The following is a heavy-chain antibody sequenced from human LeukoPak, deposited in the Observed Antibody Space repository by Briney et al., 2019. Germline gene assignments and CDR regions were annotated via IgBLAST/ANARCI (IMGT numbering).Heavy chain of an antibody. CDR3: ASNIGSDDAFDI. Sequence: SQTLSLTCAISGDSVSSNSAAWNWIRQTPSRGLEWLGRTYYRSKWYNDYAVSVKSRITINPDTSKNQFSLQLNSVTPEDTAVYYCASNIGSDDAFDIWGQGTMVTVSS. D-gene: IGHD1-26*01. CDR2: TYYRSKWYN. V-gene: IGHV6-1*01. J-gene: IGHJ3*02. CDR1: GDSVSSNSAA.